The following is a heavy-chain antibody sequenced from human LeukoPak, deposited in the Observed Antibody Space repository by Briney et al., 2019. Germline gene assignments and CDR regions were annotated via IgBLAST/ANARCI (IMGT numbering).Heavy chain of an antibody. Sequence: GASVKVSCKASGYTFTSYYMHWVRQAPGQGLEWMGIINPSGGSTSYAQKFQGGVTMTRDTSTSTVYMELSSLRSEDTAVYYCAREREYCSSTSCYTGSYGMDVWGQGTTVTVSS. J-gene: IGHJ6*02. D-gene: IGHD2-2*02. CDR1: GYTFTSYY. CDR2: INPSGGST. V-gene: IGHV1-46*01. CDR3: AREREYCSSTSCYTGSYGMDV.